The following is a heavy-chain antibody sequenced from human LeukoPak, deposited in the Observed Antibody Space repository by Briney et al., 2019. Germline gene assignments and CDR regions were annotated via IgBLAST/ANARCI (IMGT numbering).Heavy chain of an antibody. CDR1: GGSISGYY. D-gene: IGHD5-24*01. Sequence: PSETLSLTCTVSGGSISGYYWGWIRQPPGKGLEWIGSIYHSGSTYYNPSLKSRVTISVDTSKNQFSLKLSSVTAADTAVYYCARVERWLQSEILPFDYWGQGTLVTVSS. CDR3: ARVERWLQSEILPFDY. J-gene: IGHJ4*02. V-gene: IGHV4-38-2*02. CDR2: IYHSGST.